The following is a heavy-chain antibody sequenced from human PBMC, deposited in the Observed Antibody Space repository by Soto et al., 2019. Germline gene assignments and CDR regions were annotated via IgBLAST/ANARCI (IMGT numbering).Heavy chain of an antibody. J-gene: IGHJ6*02. Sequence: PGGSLRLSCVASGFTFSTYTMSWVRQAPGKGLEWVSVISGSGGSTYYADSVKGRFTISRDNSKNTLYLQMNSLRAEDTAVYYCAKSLGSDGMDVWGQGTTVTVSS. D-gene: IGHD2-15*01. CDR3: AKSLGSDGMDV. V-gene: IGHV3-23*01. CDR1: GFTFSTYT. CDR2: ISGSGGST.